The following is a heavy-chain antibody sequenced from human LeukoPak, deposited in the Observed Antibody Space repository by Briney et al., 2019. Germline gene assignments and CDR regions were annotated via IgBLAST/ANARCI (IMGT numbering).Heavy chain of an antibody. CDR2: ISYDGSNK. V-gene: IGHV3-30*03. CDR3: ARDGPIYGSGSYDY. D-gene: IGHD3-10*01. CDR1: GFTFSSYG. J-gene: IGHJ4*02. Sequence: GGSLRLSCAASGFTFSSYGMHWVRQAPGKGLEWVAVISYDGSNKYYADSVKGRFTISRDNSKNTLFLQMNSLRAEDTAVYYCARDGPIYGSGSYDYWGQGTLVTVSS.